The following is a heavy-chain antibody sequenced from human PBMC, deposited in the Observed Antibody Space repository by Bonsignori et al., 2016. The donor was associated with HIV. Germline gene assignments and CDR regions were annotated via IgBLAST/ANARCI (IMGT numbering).Heavy chain of an antibody. CDR1: GYSISSGYY. D-gene: IGHD4-17*01. CDR2: IYHSGST. J-gene: IGHJ4*02. Sequence: SETLSLTCAVSGYSISSGYYWGWIRQPPGKGLEWIGSIYHSGSTYYNPSLKSRVTISVDTSKNQFSLKLSSVTAADTAVYYCAGHYGGKVDYWGQGTLVTVSS. V-gene: IGHV4-38-2*01. CDR3: AGHYGGKVDY.